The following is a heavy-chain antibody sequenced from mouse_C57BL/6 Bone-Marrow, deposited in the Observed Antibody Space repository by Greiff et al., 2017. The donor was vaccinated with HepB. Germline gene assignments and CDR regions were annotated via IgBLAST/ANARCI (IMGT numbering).Heavy chain of an antibody. CDR2: ISNGGGST. CDR1: GFTFSDYY. Sequence: EVKLVESGGGLVQPGGSLKLSCAASGFTFSDYYMYWVRQTPEKRLEWVAYISNGGGSTYYPDTVKGRFTISRDNAKNTLYLQMSRLKSEDTAMYYCARHCLWLLNAMDYWGQGTSVTVSS. V-gene: IGHV5-12*01. D-gene: IGHD2-2*01. J-gene: IGHJ4*01. CDR3: ARHCLWLLNAMDY.